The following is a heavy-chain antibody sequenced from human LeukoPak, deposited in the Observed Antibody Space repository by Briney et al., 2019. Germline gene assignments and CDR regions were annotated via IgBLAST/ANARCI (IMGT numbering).Heavy chain of an antibody. J-gene: IGHJ4*02. CDR2: IYPDESNI. CDR1: GYSFPTYW. Sequence: GESLKISCKGSGYSFPTYWIAWVRQMPGKGLEWMGIIYPDESNIRYSPSFQGQVTISADKSISTAYLQWSSLKASDTAMYYCARPPSRGYSSSFEYWGQGTLVSVSS. V-gene: IGHV5-51*01. CDR3: ARPPSRGYSSSFEY. D-gene: IGHD2-2*03.